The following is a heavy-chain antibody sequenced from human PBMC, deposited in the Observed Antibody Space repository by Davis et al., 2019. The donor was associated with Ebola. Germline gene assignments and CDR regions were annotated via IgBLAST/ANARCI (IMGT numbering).Heavy chain of an antibody. CDR3: ARWAVITPTAWDY. V-gene: IGHV3-49*02. Sequence: GESLKISCAASGFTFRSYSMNWVRQAPGKGLEWVGFIRSKAYGGTTEYAASVKGRFTISRDDSKSIAYLQMNSLKTEDTAVYYCARWAVITPTAWDYWGQGTLVTVSS. CDR2: IRSKAYGGTT. D-gene: IGHD4-23*01. CDR1: GFTFRSYS. J-gene: IGHJ4*02.